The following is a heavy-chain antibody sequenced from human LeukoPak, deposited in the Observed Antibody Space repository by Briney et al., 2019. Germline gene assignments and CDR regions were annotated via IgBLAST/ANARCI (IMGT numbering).Heavy chain of an antibody. Sequence: PGGALRLSCAASGFTFSSYWMHWVRQAPGKGLVWVSRINSDGSNTTNADYVKGRFTTSRDNSKNTMYLQMNSLRAEDTAVYYCAKDAGYYYGSGSYYRPLDYWGQGTLVTVSS. D-gene: IGHD3-10*01. J-gene: IGHJ4*02. V-gene: IGHV3-74*03. CDR3: AKDAGYYYGSGSYYRPLDY. CDR1: GFTFSSYW. CDR2: INSDGSNT.